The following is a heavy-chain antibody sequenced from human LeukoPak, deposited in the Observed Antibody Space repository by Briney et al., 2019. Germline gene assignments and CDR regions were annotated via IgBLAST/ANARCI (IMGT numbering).Heavy chain of an antibody. J-gene: IGHJ4*02. Sequence: PSQTLSLTCTVSGGSISSGDYYWSWIRQPPGKGLEWIGYIYYSGSTYYNPPLKSRVTISVDTSKNQFSLKLSSVTAADTAVYYCARDPVTTVTTFDYWGQGTLVTVSS. D-gene: IGHD4-17*01. CDR1: GGSISSGDYY. CDR3: ARDPVTTVTTFDY. V-gene: IGHV4-30-4*08. CDR2: IYYSGST.